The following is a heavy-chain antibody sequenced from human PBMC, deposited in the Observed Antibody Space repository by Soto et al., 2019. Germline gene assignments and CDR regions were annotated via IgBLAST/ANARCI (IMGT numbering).Heavy chain of an antibody. J-gene: IGHJ5*02. D-gene: IGHD3-9*01. CDR2: IKQDGSEK. Sequence: GGSLRLSCAASGFTFSSYWMSWVRQAPGKGLEWVANIKQDGSEKYYVDSVKGRFTISRDNAKNSLYLQMNSLRAEDTAVYYCARDSVLRYFDWFLWFDPWGQGTLVTVSS. CDR1: GFTFSSYW. V-gene: IGHV3-7*01. CDR3: ARDSVLRYFDWFLWFDP.